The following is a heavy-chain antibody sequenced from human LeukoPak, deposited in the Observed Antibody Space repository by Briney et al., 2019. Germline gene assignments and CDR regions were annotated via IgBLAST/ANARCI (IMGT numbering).Heavy chain of an antibody. CDR3: ARDSKGYCSSTSCSGLFYYYMDV. J-gene: IGHJ6*03. V-gene: IGHV4-59*01. CDR1: GDSISNYY. CDR2: IYYSGST. D-gene: IGHD2-2*01. Sequence: PSETLSLTCTVSGDSISNYYWSWLRQPPGKGLEWIGYIYYSGSTKYNPSLKSRVTISVDTSKNQFSLKLTSVTAADTAIYYCARDSKGYCSSTSCSGLFYYYMDVWGKGAAVTVSS.